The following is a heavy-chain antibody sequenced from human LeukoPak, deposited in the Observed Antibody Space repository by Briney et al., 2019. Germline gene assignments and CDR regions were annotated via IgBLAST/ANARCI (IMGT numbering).Heavy chain of an antibody. D-gene: IGHD5-12*01. CDR1: GFTVSSNY. Sequence: GGSLRLSCAAYGFTVSSNYMSWVRQAPGKGLEWVSAISGSGGSTYYADSVKGRFTISRDNSKNTLYLQMNSLRAEDTAVYYCAKERGSLFDYWGQGTLVTVSS. CDR3: AKERGSLFDY. V-gene: IGHV3-23*01. J-gene: IGHJ4*02. CDR2: ISGSGGST.